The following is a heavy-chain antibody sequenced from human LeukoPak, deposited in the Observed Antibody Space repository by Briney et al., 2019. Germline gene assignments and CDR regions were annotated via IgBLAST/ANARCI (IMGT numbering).Heavy chain of an antibody. V-gene: IGHV3-66*02. D-gene: IGHD5-24*01. J-gene: IGHJ4*02. CDR2: IYSGGTT. CDR3: VRERRDDNDYDVY. CDR1: GFTVSSNY. Sequence: GGSLRLSCAASGFTVSSNYMHWVRQTPGKGLESVSVIYSGGTTYYADSVRGRFTISRDNSKNTLYLQMNSLRPGDTAVYYCVRERRDDNDYDVYWGQGILVTVSS.